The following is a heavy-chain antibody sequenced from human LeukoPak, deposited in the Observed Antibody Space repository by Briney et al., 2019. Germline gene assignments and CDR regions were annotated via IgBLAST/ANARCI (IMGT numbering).Heavy chain of an antibody. V-gene: IGHV3-64*02. Sequence: GGSLRLSCATSGFTFSSFAIHWGRQAPGKGLEYVSAISSNGGSTYYADSVKDRVPVSRDNSKYTLYLQMGSLRDEDMAVYYCARIIGAAGTRYFDYWGQGTRVTVSS. CDR2: ISSNGGST. CDR3: ARIIGAAGTRYFDY. D-gene: IGHD6-13*01. CDR1: GFTFSSFA. J-gene: IGHJ4*02.